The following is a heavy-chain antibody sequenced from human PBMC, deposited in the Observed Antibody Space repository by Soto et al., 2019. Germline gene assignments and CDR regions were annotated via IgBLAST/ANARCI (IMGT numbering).Heavy chain of an antibody. D-gene: IGHD3-9*01. CDR2: ISHSGNT. CDR3: APTSYDILTGRIDAFDV. Sequence: PSETLSLTCAVSGGSISNGGYSWSWLRQPPGKGLEWIGFISHSGNTYYNPSLRSRVIISIDKSRNHFSLGLKSVTAADTAVYYCAPTSYDILTGRIDAFDVWGPGTMVTVSS. CDR1: GGSISNGGYS. J-gene: IGHJ3*01. V-gene: IGHV4-30-2*01.